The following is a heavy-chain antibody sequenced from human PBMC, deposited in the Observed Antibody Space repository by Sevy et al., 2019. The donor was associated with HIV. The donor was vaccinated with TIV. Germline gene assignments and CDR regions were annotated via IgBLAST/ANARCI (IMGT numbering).Heavy chain of an antibody. D-gene: IGHD3-3*01. CDR2: LNPNRGGT. V-gene: IGHV1-2*06. J-gene: IGHJ4*02. CDR1: GYTFTGYY. CDR3: ARDFYDFWSAHKGTMGY. Sequence: ASVKVSCKASGYTFTGYYMHWVRQAPGQGLEWMGRLNPNRGGTNYAQKFQGRVTMTRDTSISTAYMELSRLRSDDTAVYYCARDFYDFWSAHKGTMGYWGQGTLVTVSS.